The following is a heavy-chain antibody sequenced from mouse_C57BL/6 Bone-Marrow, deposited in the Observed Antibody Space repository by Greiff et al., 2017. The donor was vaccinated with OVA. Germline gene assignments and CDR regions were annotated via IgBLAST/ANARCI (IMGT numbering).Heavy chain of an antibody. CDR1: GFSLTSYG. J-gene: IGHJ2*01. Sequence: VQLVESGPGLVASLQSLSITCTVSGFSLTSYGVHLVRQSPGKGLEWLGVIWRGGSTDYNAAFMSRLSITKDNSKSQVFFKMNSLQADDTAIYYCAKNGDYYFDYWGQGTTLTVSS. V-gene: IGHV2-5*01. CDR2: IWRGGST. CDR3: AKNGDYYFDY.